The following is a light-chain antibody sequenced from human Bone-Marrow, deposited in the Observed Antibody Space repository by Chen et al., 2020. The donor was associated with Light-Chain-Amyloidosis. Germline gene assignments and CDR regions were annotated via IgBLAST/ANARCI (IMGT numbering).Light chain of an antibody. CDR1: QTISSNY. CDR3: QQYGTSPLT. CDR2: GSS. V-gene: IGKV3-20*01. J-gene: IGKJ4*01. Sequence: EIVSTQPPGTLSLSPGEGANLSCRASQTISSNYLTWYQQKFGQAPRLLIYGSSSRATGIPDRFTGSGSGTDFTLTINRLEPEDFAMYYCQQYGTSPLTFGGGTKVEIK.